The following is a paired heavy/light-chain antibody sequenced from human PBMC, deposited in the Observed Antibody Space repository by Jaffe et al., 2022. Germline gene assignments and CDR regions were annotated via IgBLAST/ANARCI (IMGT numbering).Light chain of an antibody. J-gene: IGKJ2*01. CDR1: QSISDY. CDR2: AAS. Sequence: DIQMTQSPSSLSASVGDRVTITCRASQSISDYLNWYQQKPGKAPKLLIYAASSLQSGVPSRFSGSGSGTDFTLTISSLQPEDCATYYCQQSYSTPLFGQGTNLEIK. V-gene: IGKV1-39*01. CDR3: QQSYSTPL.
Heavy chain of an antibody. V-gene: IGHV3-15*01. J-gene: IGHJ4*02. D-gene: IGHD2-15*01. CDR3: TTEGAYCGGGSCHGFDF. CDR2: AKSRTYGGAT. CDR1: GFSFSYGW. Sequence: EVQLVESGGGLVKPGGSLRLSCAASGFSFSYGWMSWVRQAPGKGLEWVGRAKSRTYGGATDYGAPVKGRFTISRDDSKNTVYLQMNSLKTEDMAVYYCTTEGAYCGGGSCHGFDFWGQGILVTVSS.